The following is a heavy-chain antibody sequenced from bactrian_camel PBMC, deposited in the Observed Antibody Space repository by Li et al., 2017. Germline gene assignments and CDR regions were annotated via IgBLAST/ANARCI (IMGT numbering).Heavy chain of an antibody. CDR1: GAIYTPYC. CDR2: ILLGART. Sequence: HVQLVESGGGSVQAGGSLRLSCAASGAIYTPYCMGWFRQAPGKEREGVAFILLGARTTYADSVKDRFTISKDKNTLYLQMNSLNPEDTAMYYCAADTYYRGVCSTDGRHYNFWGQGTQVTVS. J-gene: IGHJ4*01. V-gene: IGHV3S53*01. D-gene: IGHD2*01. CDR3: AADTYYRGVCSTDGRHYNF.